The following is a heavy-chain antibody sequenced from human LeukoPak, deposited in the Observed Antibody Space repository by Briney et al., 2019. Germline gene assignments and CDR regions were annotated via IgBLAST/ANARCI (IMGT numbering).Heavy chain of an antibody. Sequence: GRSLRLSCATSGFTFSSYAFHWVRQAPGKGLEWVATMSFDVNNKYYADSVRGRFTISRDNSKNTLYLQMNSLRAEDTAVYSCARGFCTSSSCYNDYGGQGTLVTVSS. J-gene: IGHJ4*02. V-gene: IGHV3-30*04. CDR1: GFTFSSYA. CDR3: ARGFCTSSSCYNDY. D-gene: IGHD2-2*02. CDR2: MSFDVNNK.